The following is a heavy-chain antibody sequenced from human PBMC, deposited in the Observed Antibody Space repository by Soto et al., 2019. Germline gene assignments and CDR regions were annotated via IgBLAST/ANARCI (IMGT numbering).Heavy chain of an antibody. V-gene: IGHV3-23*01. CDR2: ISGSGGST. Sequence: QSGGSLRLSCAASGFTFSSYAMSWVRQAPGKGLEWVSAISGSGGSTYYADSVKGRFTISRDNSKNTLYLQMNSLRAEDTAVYYCXNGGYSYGFHYYYGMDVWGQGTTVTVSS. D-gene: IGHD5-18*01. CDR3: XNGGYSYGFHYYYGMDV. CDR1: GFTFSSYA. J-gene: IGHJ6*02.